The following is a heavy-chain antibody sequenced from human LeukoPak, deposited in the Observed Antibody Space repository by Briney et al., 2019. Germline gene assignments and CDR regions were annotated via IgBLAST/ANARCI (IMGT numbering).Heavy chain of an antibody. Sequence: PSETLSLTCAVYGGSFSGYYWSWIRQPPPKGLEWIGEINHSGSTNYNPSLKSRVTISVDTSKRQFSLKLRSVDAADRAVYYCARGLRWYLDLWGRSTLVTVSS. V-gene: IGHV4-34*01. CDR2: INHSGST. J-gene: IGHJ2*01. CDR3: ARGLRWYLDL. CDR1: GGSFSGYY.